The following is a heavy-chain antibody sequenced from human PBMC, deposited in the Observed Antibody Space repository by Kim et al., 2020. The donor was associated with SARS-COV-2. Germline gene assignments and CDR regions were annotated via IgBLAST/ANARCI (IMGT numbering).Heavy chain of an antibody. CDR2: T. CDR3: ASGRAGGPGGY. D-gene: IGHD3-10*01. V-gene: IGHV4-31*02. J-gene: IGHJ4*02. Sequence: TYSHPSLKSRVTISVDTSKNQFSLKLSSVTAADTAVYYCASGRAGGPGGYWGQGTLVTVSS.